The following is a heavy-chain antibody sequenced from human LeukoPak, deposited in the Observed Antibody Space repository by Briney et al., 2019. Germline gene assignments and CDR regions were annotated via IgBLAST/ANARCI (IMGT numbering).Heavy chain of an antibody. CDR3: ARGYCRGTSCNRYAFDM. V-gene: IGHV4-59*01. CDR1: DGSISSYY. CDR2: IYYSGST. Sequence: SETLSLTCTVSDGSISSYYWSWIRQSPGKGLEWFGYIYYSGSTNYNPSLKSRVTISVDTSKSQFSLKLSSVTAADTAVYYCARGYCRGTSCNRYAFDMWGQGTMVTVSS. D-gene: IGHD2-2*01. J-gene: IGHJ3*02.